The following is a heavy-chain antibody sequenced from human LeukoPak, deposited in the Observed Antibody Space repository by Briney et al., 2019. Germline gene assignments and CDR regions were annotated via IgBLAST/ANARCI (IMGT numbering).Heavy chain of an antibody. CDR2: INPNSGGT. CDR1: GYTFTDYY. J-gene: IGHJ3*02. CDR3: ARDSAEVLTGYYWHKAFDI. D-gene: IGHD3-9*01. Sequence: GASVKVSCKASGYTFTDYYMHWVRQAPGQGLEWMGRINPNSGGTNYAQKFQGRVTMTRDTSISTAYMELSRLRSDDTAVYYCARDSAEVLTGYYWHKAFDIWGQGTMVTVSS. V-gene: IGHV1-2*06.